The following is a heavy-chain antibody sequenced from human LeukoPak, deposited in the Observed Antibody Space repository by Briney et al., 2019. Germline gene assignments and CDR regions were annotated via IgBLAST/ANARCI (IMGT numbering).Heavy chain of an antibody. Sequence: GGSLRLSCAASGFTFSSYTMSWVRQAPGKGLEWVSAISGSGGSTYYADSVKGRFTISRDNSKNTLYLQMNSLRAEDTAVYYCAKDSLAAAAGTVFFGGQGTLVTVSS. V-gene: IGHV3-23*01. CDR2: ISGSGGST. CDR1: GFTFSSYT. J-gene: IGHJ4*02. D-gene: IGHD6-13*01. CDR3: AKDSLAAAAGTVFF.